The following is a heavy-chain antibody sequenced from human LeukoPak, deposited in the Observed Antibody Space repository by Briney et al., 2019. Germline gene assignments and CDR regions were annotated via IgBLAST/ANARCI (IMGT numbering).Heavy chain of an antibody. V-gene: IGHV3-30*18. Sequence: PGRSLRLSCAASGFTFSNYGMHWVRQAPGKGLEWVAVISYDGSNKYYADSVKGRFTISRDNSKNTLYLQMNSQRAEDTAVYYCAKDHLAGYSYGGYYFDYWGQGTLVTVSS. J-gene: IGHJ4*02. CDR1: GFTFSNYG. CDR2: ISYDGSNK. D-gene: IGHD5-18*01. CDR3: AKDHLAGYSYGGYYFDY.